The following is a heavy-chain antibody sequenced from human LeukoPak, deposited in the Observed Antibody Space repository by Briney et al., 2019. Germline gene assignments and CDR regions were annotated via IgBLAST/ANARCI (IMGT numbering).Heavy chain of an antibody. CDR1: GSIFTSYW. CDR2: IYPGDSDT. V-gene: IGHV5-51*01. J-gene: IGHJ3*02. Sequence: GASLQISCKGSGSIFTSYWIGWVRPMPGKGLEWMGIIYPGDSDTRYSPSFQGQVTISADKSISTAYLQWSSLKASDTAMYYCARHMGVAYYDSSGYYPYAFDIWGQGTMVTVSS. D-gene: IGHD3-22*01. CDR3: ARHMGVAYYDSSGYYPYAFDI.